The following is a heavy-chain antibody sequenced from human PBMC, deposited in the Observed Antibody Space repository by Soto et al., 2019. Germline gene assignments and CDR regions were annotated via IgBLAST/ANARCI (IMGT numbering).Heavy chain of an antibody. CDR2: AYYRSKWYN. CDR3: ARDQEGYYFDY. CDR1: GNSIFSNSAA. Sequence: QTLSLTCAISGNSIFSNSAAWNWIRQSPSGGLEWLGRAYYRSKWYNDYAISVKSRITINSDTSKNQFSLQLNSVTPEDTAVYYCARDQEGYYFDYWGQGTLVTVSS. J-gene: IGHJ4*02. V-gene: IGHV6-1*01.